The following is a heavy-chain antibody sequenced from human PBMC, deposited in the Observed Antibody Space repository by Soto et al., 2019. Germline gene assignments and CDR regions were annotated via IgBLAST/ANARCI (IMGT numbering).Heavy chain of an antibody. J-gene: IGHJ6*02. CDR1: GFTFSSYS. V-gene: IGHV3-48*02. CDR2: ITSDSSTI. Sequence: EVQLVESGGGLVQPGGSLRLSCAASGFTFSSYSINWVRQAPGKGLEWFSYITSDSSTISYADSVKGRFTVSRDNAKNSLYLQTNSLRDDDTSVYYCARVGRGVYGMDVWGQGTSVTVSS. CDR3: ARVGRGVYGMDV. D-gene: IGHD2-8*01.